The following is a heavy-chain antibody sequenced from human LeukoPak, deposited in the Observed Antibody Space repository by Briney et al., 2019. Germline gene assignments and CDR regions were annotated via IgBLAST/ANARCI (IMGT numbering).Heavy chain of an antibody. Sequence: SETLSLTCTVSGVSISSHYWSWIRQPPGKGLEWIGYIYHSGSTNYNPSLTSRVTISVDTSKNQFSLKLNSVTAADTAVYYCARWWYGSGWFWGRGTLVTVSS. V-gene: IGHV4-59*11. D-gene: IGHD6-13*01. CDR2: IYHSGST. CDR1: GVSISSHY. CDR3: ARWWYGSGWF. J-gene: IGHJ4*02.